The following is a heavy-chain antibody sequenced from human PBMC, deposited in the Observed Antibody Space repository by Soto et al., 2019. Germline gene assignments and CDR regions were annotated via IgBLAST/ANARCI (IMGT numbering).Heavy chain of an antibody. Sequence: GGSLRLSCAASGFTFSSYGMHWVRQAPGKGLEWVAVISYDGSNKYYADSVKGRFTISRDNSKNTLYLQMNSLRAEDTAVYYCAKEVDEGIAAAVYYYYGMDVWGQGTTVTVSS. J-gene: IGHJ6*02. CDR2: ISYDGSNK. CDR1: GFTFSSYG. CDR3: AKEVDEGIAAAVYYYYGMDV. D-gene: IGHD6-13*01. V-gene: IGHV3-30*18.